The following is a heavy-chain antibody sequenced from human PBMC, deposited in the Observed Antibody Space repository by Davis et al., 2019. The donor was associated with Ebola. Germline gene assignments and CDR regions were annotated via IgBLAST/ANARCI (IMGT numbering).Heavy chain of an antibody. D-gene: IGHD5-24*01. CDR2: IKEVGSEQ. CDR1: GPSIPMFW. CDR3: AREVEMEFDY. Sequence: GGSWRPSCTALGPSIPMFWITWVRQAPGRGLEWVANIKEVGSEQYYVDSVRGRFTIPRDNARNSACLHMTSLRAEDTAVYYCAREVEMEFDYWGQGALVTVSS. J-gene: IGHJ4*02. V-gene: IGHV3-7*03.